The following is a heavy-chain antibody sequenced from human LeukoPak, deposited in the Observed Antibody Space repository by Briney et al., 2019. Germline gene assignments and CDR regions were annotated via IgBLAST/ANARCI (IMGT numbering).Heavy chain of an antibody. CDR2: SSPTGDIT. J-gene: IGHJ4*02. CDR3: ARVPDFIARPCDS. D-gene: IGHD2-21*01. CDR1: GGSFSGNY. V-gene: IGHV4-34*01. Sequence: SETLSLPFAVYGGSFSGNYWTLIRPTPGRGLEWIGESSPTGDITGYNPSLKGRATISVDSSKNQFSLKLTSVTAADTGVYYCARVPDFIARPCDSWGPGTLVTVSS.